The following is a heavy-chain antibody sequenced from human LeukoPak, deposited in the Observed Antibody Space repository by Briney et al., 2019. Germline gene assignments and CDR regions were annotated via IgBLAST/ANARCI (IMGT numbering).Heavy chain of an antibody. D-gene: IGHD5-12*01. J-gene: IGHJ4*02. V-gene: IGHV3-48*03. CDR1: GFTFSDYE. CDR3: ARSKRDIVATIGY. CDR2: ISSGGYTA. Sequence: GGSLRLSCAASGFTFSDYEMNWVRQAPGKGLEWLSYISSGGYTADYADSVKGRFTISRDNTKNSVYLQMNSLRAEDTGLYYCARSKRDIVATIGYWGQGTLVAVSS.